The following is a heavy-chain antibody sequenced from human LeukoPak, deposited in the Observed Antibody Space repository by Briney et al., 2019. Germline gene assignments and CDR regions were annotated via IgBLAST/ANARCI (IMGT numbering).Heavy chain of an antibody. D-gene: IGHD2-2*02. Sequence: GGALTLSCAASGFTFSSYWMSWVRQAPGKGLEGVANIKQDGSEKYYVDSVKGRFTISRDNAKNSLYLQMNSLRAEDTAVYYCARDGGCSSTSCYTDFDYWGQGTLVTVSS. V-gene: IGHV3-7*01. J-gene: IGHJ4*02. CDR1: GFTFSSYW. CDR2: IKQDGSEK. CDR3: ARDGGCSSTSCYTDFDY.